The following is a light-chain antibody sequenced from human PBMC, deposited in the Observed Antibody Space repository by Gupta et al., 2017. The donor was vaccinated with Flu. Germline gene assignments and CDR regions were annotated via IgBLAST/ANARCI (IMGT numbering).Light chain of an antibody. J-gene: IGLJ1*01. CDR2: GGK. CDR1: SSEGGCNNC. CDR3: RSYRSSRTSWV. Sequence: ITSCRASSSEGGCNNCVSWQQHTPGNATNVINYGGKKRPSGVYDRFSGYKSGKTASLTISGLQAEDEADYYCRSYRSSRTSWVFGTGTKVTVL. V-gene: IGLV2-14*02.